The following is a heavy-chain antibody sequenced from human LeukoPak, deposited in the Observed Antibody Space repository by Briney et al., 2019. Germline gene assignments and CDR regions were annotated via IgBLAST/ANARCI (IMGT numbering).Heavy chain of an antibody. CDR1: GFTFSNYW. J-gene: IGHJ5*01. CDR2: IKQDGSEK. Sequence: GGSLRLSCAASGFTFSNYWMNWVRQAPGKGLEWVANIKQDGSEKYYVDSVKGRFTVSRDNAKNSLYLQMNSLRAEDTAVYYCTKEGAYPIITYDSWGQGTLVTVSS. CDR3: TKEGAYPIITYDS. D-gene: IGHD3-10*01. V-gene: IGHV3-7*01.